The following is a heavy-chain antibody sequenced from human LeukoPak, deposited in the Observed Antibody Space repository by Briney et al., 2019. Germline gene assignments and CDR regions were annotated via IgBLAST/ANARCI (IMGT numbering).Heavy chain of an antibody. D-gene: IGHD6-25*01. J-gene: IGHJ3*02. Sequence: ASVKVSCKASGYTFTGYYMHWVRQAPGQGLEWMGWINPNSGGTNYAQKFQGRVTMTRDTSISSAYMDLSRLRSDDTAVYYCAGENSLRGAARYAFDIWGQGTMVTVSS. CDR2: INPNSGGT. V-gene: IGHV1-2*02. CDR1: GYTFTGYY. CDR3: AGENSLRGAARYAFDI.